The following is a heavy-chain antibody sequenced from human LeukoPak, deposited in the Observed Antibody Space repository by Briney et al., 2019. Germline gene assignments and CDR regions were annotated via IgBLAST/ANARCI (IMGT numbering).Heavy chain of an antibody. Sequence: SQTLSLSCAISGDSVSSNSATWDWIRQSPSRGLEWLGRTYYRSKWYNDYAVSVKSRITINPDTSKNQFSLHLNSVTPEDTAVYYCARVGRSGTDYEYWGQGTLVTVSS. CDR1: GDSVSSNSAT. CDR3: ARVGRSGTDYEY. CDR2: TYYRSKWYN. J-gene: IGHJ4*02. V-gene: IGHV6-1*01. D-gene: IGHD1-26*01.